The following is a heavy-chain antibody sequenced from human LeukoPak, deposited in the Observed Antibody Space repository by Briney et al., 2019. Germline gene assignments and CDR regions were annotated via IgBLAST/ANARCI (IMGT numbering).Heavy chain of an antibody. D-gene: IGHD3-10*01. CDR1: GFSLSTSGVG. CDR2: IYWDDDK. J-gene: IGHJ4*02. CDR3: AHTPYYSGSGTYYDY. V-gene: IGHV2-5*02. Sequence: SGPTLVKPTQTLTLTCTFSGFSLSTSGVGVGWIRQPPGKALEWLALIYWDDDKRYRPSLESRLTITKDTSKNQVVLTMTNVDPVDTATYFCAHTPYYSGSGTYYDYWGQGTLVTVSS.